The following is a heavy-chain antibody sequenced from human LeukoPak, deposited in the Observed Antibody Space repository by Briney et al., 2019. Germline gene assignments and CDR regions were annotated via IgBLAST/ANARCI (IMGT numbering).Heavy chain of an antibody. CDR3: AKDHYYYDSSGYYEPFDY. CDR1: GFSVRTNY. J-gene: IGHJ4*02. D-gene: IGHD3-22*01. CDR2: ISGSGGST. V-gene: IGHV3-23*01. Sequence: PGGSLRLSCAVSGFSVRTNYMSWVRQAPGRGLEWVSAISGSGGSTYYADSVKGRFTISRDNSKNTLYLQVNSLRAEDTAVYYCAKDHYYYDSSGYYEPFDYWGQGTLVTVSS.